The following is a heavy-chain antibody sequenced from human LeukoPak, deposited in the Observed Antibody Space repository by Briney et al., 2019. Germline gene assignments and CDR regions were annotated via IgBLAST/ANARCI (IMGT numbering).Heavy chain of an antibody. CDR3: ARGRMGAVTDY. CDR2: IIPIFGTA. CDR1: GGTCSSYA. Sequence: GASVKVSCKASGGTCSSYAISWVRQAPGQGLEWMGGIIPIFGTANYAQKFQGRVTITADESTSTAYMELSSLRSEDTAVYYCARGRMGAVTDYWGQGTLVTVSS. V-gene: IGHV1-69*13. D-gene: IGHD1-26*01. J-gene: IGHJ4*02.